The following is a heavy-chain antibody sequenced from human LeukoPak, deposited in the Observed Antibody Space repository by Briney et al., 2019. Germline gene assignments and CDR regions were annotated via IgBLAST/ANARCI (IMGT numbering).Heavy chain of an antibody. V-gene: IGHV3-74*01. CDR3: ARDAGRGYSGYAPGY. CDR2: IGTDGSDT. J-gene: IGHJ4*02. CDR1: GLTFSGYW. D-gene: IGHD5-12*01. Sequence: PGGSLRLSCAASGLTFSGYWVHWVRQAPGKGLVWVSRIGTDGSDTVYADSVKGRFTISRDNAKNSLYLQMDSLRAEDTAVYYCARDAGRGYSGYAPGYWGQGTLVTVSS.